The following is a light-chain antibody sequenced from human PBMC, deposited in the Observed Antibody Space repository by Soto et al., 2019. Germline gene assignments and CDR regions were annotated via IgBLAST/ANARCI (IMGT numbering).Light chain of an antibody. Sequence: DIVMTQSPDSLAVSLGERATINCKSSQSVLYSSNNKNYLAWYQQKPGQPPKLLIYWASTRESGVPDRFSGSGSGTDFTLTISSLQAEDVAVYYCQHYYIPPQTFGHGTKVEIK. CDR2: WAS. V-gene: IGKV4-1*01. CDR1: QSVLYSSNNKNY. CDR3: QHYYIPPQT. J-gene: IGKJ1*01.